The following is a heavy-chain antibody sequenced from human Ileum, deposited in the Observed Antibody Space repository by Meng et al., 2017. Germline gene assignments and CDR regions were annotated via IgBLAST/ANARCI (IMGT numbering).Heavy chain of an antibody. CDR1: GYTFTSYD. Sequence: QVQLVQSEAEVRKPGAPVKFSCRASGYTFTSYDIHWVRQDPGQGLEWMGWMSPNSGNTGYSQNFQGRVTLTRSTPLRTVYMELSSLQSEDTAVYYCARVVSSGTFGDWFDPWGQGTLVTVSS. CDR2: MSPNSGNT. V-gene: IGHV1-8*01. J-gene: IGHJ5*02. CDR3: ARVVSSGTFGDWFDP. D-gene: IGHD3-10*01.